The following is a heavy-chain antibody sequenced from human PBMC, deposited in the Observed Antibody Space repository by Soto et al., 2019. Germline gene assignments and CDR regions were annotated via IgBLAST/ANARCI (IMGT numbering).Heavy chain of an antibody. CDR2: INQDGSEK. J-gene: IGHJ1*01. Sequence: EVQLVESGGALVQPGGSLRLSCAVSGFTFSNSWMSWVRQTPGTGLEWVANINQDGSEKYYVDSVKGRFTISRDNDKNSLYLQMNSLRAEDTALYYCARELIVGPAEYFQHWGQGSLVTVSS. V-gene: IGHV3-7*01. CDR1: GFTFSNSW. D-gene: IGHD1-26*01. CDR3: ARELIVGPAEYFQH.